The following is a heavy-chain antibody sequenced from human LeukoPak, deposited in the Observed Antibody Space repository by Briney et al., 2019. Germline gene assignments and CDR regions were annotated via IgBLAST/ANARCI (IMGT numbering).Heavy chain of an antibody. J-gene: IGHJ4*02. Sequence: GASVKVSCKASGYTFTSYGISWVRQAPGQGLEWMGWISAYNGNTNYAQKLQGRVTMTRDMSTNTVYMELSSLRSEDTAVYYCARVDSTSPHELDYWGQGTLVTVSS. CDR2: ISAYNGNT. CDR1: GYTFTSYG. D-gene: IGHD6-6*01. V-gene: IGHV1-18*01. CDR3: ARVDSTSPHELDY.